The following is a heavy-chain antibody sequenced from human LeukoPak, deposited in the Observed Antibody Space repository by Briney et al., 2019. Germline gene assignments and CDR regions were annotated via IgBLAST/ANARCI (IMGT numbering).Heavy chain of an antibody. CDR2: IDPSDSYT. CDR1: GYSFTSYW. CDR3: ARREDNWFDG. V-gene: IGHV5-10-1*01. Sequence: GESLKISCKGSGYSFTSYWISWVRQMPGKGLEWMGRIDPSDSYTNYSPSFQGHATISADKSISTAYLQWSSLKASDTVMYYCARREDNWFDGWGQGFLVTVSS. J-gene: IGHJ5*02.